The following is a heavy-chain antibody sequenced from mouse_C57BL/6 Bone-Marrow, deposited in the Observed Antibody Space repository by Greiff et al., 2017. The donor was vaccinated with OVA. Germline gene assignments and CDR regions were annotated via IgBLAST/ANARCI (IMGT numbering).Heavy chain of an antibody. D-gene: IGHD1-3*01. J-gene: IGHJ2*01. CDR3: AREELLLFDY. Sequence: VQLQQSGPVLVKPGASVKMSCKASGYTFTDYYMNWVKQSHGKSLEWIGVINPYNGGTSYNQKFKGKATLTVDKSSSTAYMELNSLTSEDSAVYYCAREELLLFDYWGQGTTLTVSS. CDR1: GYTFTDYY. V-gene: IGHV1-19*01. CDR2: INPYNGGT.